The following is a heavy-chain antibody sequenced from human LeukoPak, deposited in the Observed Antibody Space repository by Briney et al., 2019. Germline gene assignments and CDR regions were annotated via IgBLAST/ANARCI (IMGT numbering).Heavy chain of an antibody. D-gene: IGHD2-15*01. CDR2: IYYSGST. V-gene: IGHV4-39*07. CDR1: GFTFSSYW. J-gene: IGHJ4*02. CDR3: ASVYCSGGSCYSLGLGSFDY. Sequence: GSLRLSCAASGFTFSSYWMHWVRQAPGKGLEWIGSIYYSGSTYYNPSLKSRVTISVDTSKNQFSLKLSSVTAADTAVYYCASVYCSGGSCYSLGLGSFDYWGQGTLVTVSS.